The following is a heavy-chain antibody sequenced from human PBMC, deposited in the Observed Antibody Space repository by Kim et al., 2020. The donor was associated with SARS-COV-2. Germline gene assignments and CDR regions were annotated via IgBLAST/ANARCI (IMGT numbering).Heavy chain of an antibody. Sequence: NYNPSLKSRVTISVDTSKNQFSLKLSSVAAADTAVYYCARHPGMAAPKSPWGQGTLVTVSS. D-gene: IGHD6-13*01. J-gene: IGHJ5*02. CDR3: ARHPGMAAPKSP. V-gene: IGHV4-59*08.